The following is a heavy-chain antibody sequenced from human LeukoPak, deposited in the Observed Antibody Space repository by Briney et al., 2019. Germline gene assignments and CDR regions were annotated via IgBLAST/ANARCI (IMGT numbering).Heavy chain of an antibody. CDR1: GFTFSTSW. CDR2: IKQDGSET. V-gene: IGHV3-7*01. D-gene: IGHD3-22*01. J-gene: IGHJ5*02. CDR3: VRKLYYYDSSAAGWFDP. Sequence: GGSLRFSCAASGFTFSTSWMTWVRQAPGKGLEWVANIKQDGSETYYVDSVKGRFTISRDNAKNSLYLQMNSLRAEDTALYHCVRKLYYYDSSAAGWFDPWGQGTLVTVSS.